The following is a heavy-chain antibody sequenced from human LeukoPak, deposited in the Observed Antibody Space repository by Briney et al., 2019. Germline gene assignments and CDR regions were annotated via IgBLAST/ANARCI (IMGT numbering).Heavy chain of an antibody. V-gene: IGHV3-48*03. CDR2: ISSSGSTI. Sequence: TGGSLRLSCAASGFTFSSYEMNWVRQAPGKGLEWVSYISSSGSTIYQADSVEGRFTISRDNAKNSLYLQMNSLRADDTAVYYCARGLTNYYYYGMDVRGQGTTVTVSS. CDR1: GFTFSSYE. J-gene: IGHJ6*02. CDR3: ARGLTNYYYYGMDV. D-gene: IGHD6-19*01.